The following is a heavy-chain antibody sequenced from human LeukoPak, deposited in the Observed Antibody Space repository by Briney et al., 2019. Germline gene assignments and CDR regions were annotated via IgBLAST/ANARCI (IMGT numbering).Heavy chain of an antibody. CDR2: IKQNGSEK. CDR1: GFTFSSYW. Sequence: GGSLRLSCAASGFTFSSYWMSWVRQAPGKGREWVAYIKQNGSEKYYVDSVKGRFTISRDNAKNSLYLQMNSLRAEDTAVYYCARDLSVARIGWGQGTLLTVSS. J-gene: IGHJ4*02. V-gene: IGHV3-7*01. D-gene: IGHD6-19*01. CDR3: ARDLSVARIG.